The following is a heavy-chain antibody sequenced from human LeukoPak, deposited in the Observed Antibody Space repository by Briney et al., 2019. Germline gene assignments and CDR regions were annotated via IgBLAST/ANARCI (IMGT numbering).Heavy chain of an antibody. J-gene: IGHJ4*02. CDR3: AGSSSWYYFKY. CDR2: ISVGGGGS. D-gene: IGHD6-13*01. V-gene: IGHV3-23*01. Sequence: GGSLRLSCAASGCTFSSYAMSWVRQAPGKGLEWVSVISVGGGGSTYADSVKGRFTISRDNSKNTLYLQMNSLRAEDTAVYYCAGSSSWYYFKYWGQGTLVTVSS. CDR1: GCTFSSYA.